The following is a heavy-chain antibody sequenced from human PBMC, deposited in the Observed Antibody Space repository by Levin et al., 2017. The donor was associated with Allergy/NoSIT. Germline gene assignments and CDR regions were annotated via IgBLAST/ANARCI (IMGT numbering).Heavy chain of an antibody. V-gene: IGHV3-48*02. CDR1: GFTFSSYS. CDR3: ARDGVEYSWLRHYFDY. Sequence: GGSLRLSCAASGFTFSSYSMNWVRQAPGKGLEWVSYISSSSSTIYYADSVKGRFTISRDNAKNSLYLQMNSLRDEDTAVYYCARDGVEYSWLRHYFDYWGQGTLVTVSS. D-gene: IGHD5-12*01. J-gene: IGHJ4*02. CDR2: ISSSSSTI.